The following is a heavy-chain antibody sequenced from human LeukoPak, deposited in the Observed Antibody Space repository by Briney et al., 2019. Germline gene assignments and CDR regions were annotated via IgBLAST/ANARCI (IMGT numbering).Heavy chain of an antibody. D-gene: IGHD1-26*01. V-gene: IGHV4-30-4*08. Sequence: PSQTLSLTCTVPGVSISSRDYYWSWIRQPPGKGLEWIGYIYYSWSTYYNPSLKSRVTIPVNTSKNQFSLKLSSVTAADTAVYSCARGGSGSYYVGPFDYWGQGTLVTASS. CDR3: ARGGSGSYYVGPFDY. CDR2: IYYSWST. J-gene: IGHJ4*02. CDR1: GVSISSRDYY.